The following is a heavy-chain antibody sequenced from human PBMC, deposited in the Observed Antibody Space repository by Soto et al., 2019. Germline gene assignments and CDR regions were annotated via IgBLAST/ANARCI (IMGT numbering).Heavy chain of an antibody. CDR1: GYTFTSYG. J-gene: IGHJ4*02. Sequence: ASVKVSCKASGYTFTSYGISWVRQAPGQGLEWMGWISAYNGNTNYAQKLQGRVTMTTDTSTSTAYMELRSLRSDDTAMYYCARVWRPRRLNLIDYWGQGTLVTVSS. D-gene: IGHD3-3*01. CDR2: ISAYNGNT. CDR3: ARVWRPRRLNLIDY. V-gene: IGHV1-18*01.